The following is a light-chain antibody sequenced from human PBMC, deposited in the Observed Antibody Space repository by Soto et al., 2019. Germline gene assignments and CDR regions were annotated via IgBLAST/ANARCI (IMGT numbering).Light chain of an antibody. V-gene: IGKV3-20*01. J-gene: IGKJ1*01. CDR2: HTS. Sequence: ETVLTQSPGTLSLSPGERATLSCRASQRVGGSLAWYQQRPGQAPRLLVYHTSNRATGIPDRFSASGSGTDFTLTISRLEPEDFAVYYCQQYESSPRTFGQGTKVEIK. CDR3: QQYESSPRT. CDR1: QRVGGS.